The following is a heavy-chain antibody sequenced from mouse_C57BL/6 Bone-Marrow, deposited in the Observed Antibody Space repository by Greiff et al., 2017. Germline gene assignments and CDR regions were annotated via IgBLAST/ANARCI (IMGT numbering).Heavy chain of an antibody. V-gene: IGHV1-59*01. J-gene: IGHJ2*01. CDR2: IDPSDSYT. CDR1: GYTFTSYW. D-gene: IGHD3-2*02. Sequence: QVQLQQPGAELVRPGTSVKLSCKASGYTFTSYWMHWVQQSPGQGLEWIGVIDPSDSYTNYNQKFKGKATLTVDTSASTAYMQLSSLTSEDSAVYYCARGQLRDYFDYWGQGTTLTVSS. CDR3: ARGQLRDYFDY.